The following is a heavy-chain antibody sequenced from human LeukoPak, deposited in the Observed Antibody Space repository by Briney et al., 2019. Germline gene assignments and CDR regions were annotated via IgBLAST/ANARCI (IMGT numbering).Heavy chain of an antibody. J-gene: IGHJ4*02. V-gene: IGHV3-23*01. CDR1: GFTFNTYG. CDR2: ISASGGRT. CDR3: AKYVIQQLRSSGYDYFDY. Sequence: GGSLRLSCAASGFTFNTYGMSWVRQAPGKGLEWVSGISASGGRTYYAASVKGRFTISRDNFKNTLYLQLNSLRAEDTAVYYCAKYVIQQLRSSGYDYFDYWGQGTLVTVSS. D-gene: IGHD5-12*01.